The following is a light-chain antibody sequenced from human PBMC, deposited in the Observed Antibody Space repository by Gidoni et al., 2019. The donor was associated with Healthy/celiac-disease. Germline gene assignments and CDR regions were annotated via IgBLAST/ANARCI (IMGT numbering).Light chain of an antibody. CDR3: CSYAGSSTLYV. V-gene: IGLV2-23*02. Sequence: QSALTQPASVSGSPGQSITISCTGTSSDVGSYNLVSWYQQHTGKAPKLIIYEVSNRPSGVSNRFSGSKSGNTASLTISGLQAEDEADYYCCSYAGSSTLYVFGTGTKVTVL. CDR2: EVS. J-gene: IGLJ1*01. CDR1: SSDVGSYNL.